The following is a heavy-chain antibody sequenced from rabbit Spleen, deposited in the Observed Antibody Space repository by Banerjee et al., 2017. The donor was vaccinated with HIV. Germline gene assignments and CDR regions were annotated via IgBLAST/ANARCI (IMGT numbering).Heavy chain of an antibody. D-gene: IGHD8-1*01. J-gene: IGHJ6*01. Sequence: QQQLEESGGGLVKPGGTLTLTCNASGIDFSSYYYMCWVRQAPGKGLEWIACIYTRSSDATYYASWARGRFTISKTSSTTVTLQMTSLTVADTATYFCARDTGTSFSTYGMDLWGPGTLVTVS. V-gene: IGHV1S45*01. CDR1: GIDFSSYYY. CDR2: IYTRSSDAT. CDR3: ARDTGTSFSTYGMDL.